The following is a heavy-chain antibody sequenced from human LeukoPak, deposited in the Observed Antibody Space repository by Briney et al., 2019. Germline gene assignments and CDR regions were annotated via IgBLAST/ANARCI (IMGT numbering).Heavy chain of an antibody. J-gene: IGHJ6*03. CDR1: GFTFSGSA. D-gene: IGHD1-14*01. CDR2: IRSKANSYAT. CDR3: TITGITSYYYYMDV. V-gene: IGHV3-73*01. Sequence: GGSLRLSCAASGFTFSGSAMHWVRQASGKVLEWVGRIRSKANSYATAYAASVKGRFTISRDDSKNTAYLQMNSLKTEDTAVYYCTITGITSYYYYMDVWGKGTTVTVSS.